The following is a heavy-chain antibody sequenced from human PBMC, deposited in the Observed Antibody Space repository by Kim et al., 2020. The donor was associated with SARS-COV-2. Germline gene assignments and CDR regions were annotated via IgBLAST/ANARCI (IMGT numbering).Heavy chain of an antibody. CDR3: AREGLRNMVRGDNGFDS. D-gene: IGHD3-10*01. CDR2: IFSGGTT. Sequence: SETLSLTCIVSGDSLNRGYYYWHWIRQNPGKGLECIGYIFSGGTTYYSPSLKSRLSMTVATSKKQFSLNLGSVTAADTAVYYCAREGLRNMVRGDNGFDSWGQGILVTVSS. V-gene: IGHV4-31*03. J-gene: IGHJ4*02. CDR1: GDSLNRGYYY.